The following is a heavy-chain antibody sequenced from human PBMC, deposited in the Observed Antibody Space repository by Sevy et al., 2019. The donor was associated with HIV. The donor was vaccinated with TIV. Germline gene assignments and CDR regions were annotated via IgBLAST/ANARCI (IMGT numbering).Heavy chain of an antibody. D-gene: IGHD1-7*01. V-gene: IGHV3-64D*06. J-gene: IGHJ3*02. CDR3: VMGMVTGTLWDAFDI. Sequence: GGSLRLSCSASGFTFSSYAMHWVRQAPGKGLEYVSAISSNGGSTYYADSVKGRFTISRDNSKNTLYLQMSSLRAEDTAVYYCVMGMVTGTLWDAFDIWGQGTMVTVSS. CDR2: ISSNGGST. CDR1: GFTFSSYA.